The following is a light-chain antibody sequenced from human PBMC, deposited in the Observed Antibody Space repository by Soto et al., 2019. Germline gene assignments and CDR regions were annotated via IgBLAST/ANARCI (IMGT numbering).Light chain of an antibody. J-gene: IGKJ2*01. CDR3: HQYDDWPPGYT. CDR1: QSVSTN. V-gene: IGKV3-15*01. Sequence: EIGMTQSPATLSVSPGERATLSCRASQSVSTNLAWYQQRPGQAPRLLIHGASTRATGIPARFGGSGSGTEFTLTISSLQSEDFALYYCHQYDDWPPGYTFGQGTKLEI. CDR2: GAS.